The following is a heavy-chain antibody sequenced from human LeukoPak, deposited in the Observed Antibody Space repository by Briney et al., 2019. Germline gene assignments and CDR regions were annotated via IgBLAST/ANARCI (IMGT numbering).Heavy chain of an antibody. CDR2: MNPNSGNT. V-gene: IGHV1-8*03. Sequence: ASVKVSCKASGYTFTSYDINWVRQATGQGLEWMGWMNPNSGNTGYAQKFQGRVTITRNTSISTAYMELSSLRSEDTAVYYCARGELLLGYYYYYMDVWGKGTTVTVSS. J-gene: IGHJ6*03. CDR1: GYTFTSYD. D-gene: IGHD1-26*01. CDR3: ARGELLLGYYYYYMDV.